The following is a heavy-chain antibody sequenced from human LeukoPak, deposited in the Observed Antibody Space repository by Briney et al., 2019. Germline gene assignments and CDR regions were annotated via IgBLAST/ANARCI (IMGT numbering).Heavy chain of an antibody. Sequence: GESLKISCKGSGYSFTSYWIGRVRQMPGKGLEWMGIIYPGDSDTRYSPSFQGQVTISADKSISTAYLQWSGLKASDTAMYYCARRGVWAGTTFYYFDYWGQGTLVTVSS. D-gene: IGHD1-1*01. J-gene: IGHJ4*02. V-gene: IGHV5-51*01. CDR3: ARRGVWAGTTFYYFDY. CDR2: IYPGDSDT. CDR1: GYSFTSYW.